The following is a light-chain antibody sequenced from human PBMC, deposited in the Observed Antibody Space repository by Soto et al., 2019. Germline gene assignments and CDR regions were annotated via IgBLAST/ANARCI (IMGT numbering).Light chain of an antibody. CDR1: SSDVGGYKS. CDR3: CSSAGRYSPYV. CDR2: DVT. Sequence: QSALTQPRSVSGSPGQSVTISCAGTSSDVGGYKSVSWYQQHPGKAPKLIIYDVTKRPSGVPDRFSGSKSGNTASLTISGLQAEDEADYYCCSSAGRYSPYVFGTGTKVTVL. J-gene: IGLJ1*01. V-gene: IGLV2-11*01.